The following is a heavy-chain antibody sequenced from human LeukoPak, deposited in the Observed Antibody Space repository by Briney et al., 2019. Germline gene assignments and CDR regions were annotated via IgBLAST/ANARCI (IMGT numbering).Heavy chain of an antibody. CDR3: ARDWRDAFDI. Sequence: ASVTVSCTASVYTFTGYYMHWVRQAPGQGLEWMGWINPSSGDTNYAQKFQGRVTMTGDTSISTAYMELSRLKSDDTAVYYCARDWRDAFDIWGQGTMVTVSS. CDR1: VYTFTGYY. D-gene: IGHD1-1*01. V-gene: IGHV1-2*02. J-gene: IGHJ3*02. CDR2: INPSSGDT.